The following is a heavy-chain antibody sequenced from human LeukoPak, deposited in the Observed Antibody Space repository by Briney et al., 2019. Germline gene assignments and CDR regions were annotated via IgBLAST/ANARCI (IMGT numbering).Heavy chain of an antibody. Sequence: GGSLRLSCAASGFTVSSNYMSWVRQAPGKGLEWVSVIYSGGSTYYVDSVKGRFTISRDNSKNTHYLQMNSLRAEDTAVYYCARVTETLSFDYWGQGTLVTVSS. J-gene: IGHJ4*02. CDR2: IYSGGST. CDR3: ARVTETLSFDY. CDR1: GFTVSSNY. V-gene: IGHV3-66*01.